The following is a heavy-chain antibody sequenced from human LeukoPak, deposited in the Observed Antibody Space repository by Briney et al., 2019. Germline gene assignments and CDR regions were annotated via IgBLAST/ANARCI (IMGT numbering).Heavy chain of an antibody. CDR1: GFTVSSNY. CDR3: ARDGPIAVAGTYFDY. CDR2: IYSGGST. Sequence: PGGSLRLSCAASGFTVSSNYMSWVRQAPGKGLEWVSVIYSGGSTYYADSVKGRFTISRDNSKNMLYLQMNSLRAEDTAVYYCARDGPIAVAGTYFDYWGQGTLVAVSS. D-gene: IGHD6-19*01. V-gene: IGHV3-66*01. J-gene: IGHJ4*02.